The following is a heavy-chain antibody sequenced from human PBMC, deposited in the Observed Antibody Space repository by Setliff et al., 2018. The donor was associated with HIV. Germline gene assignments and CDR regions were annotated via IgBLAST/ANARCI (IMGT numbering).Heavy chain of an antibody. CDR3: ARDGSGSYYYFDY. CDR2: INWIGGST. V-gene: IGHV3-20*03. J-gene: IGHJ4*02. Sequence: WIRQAPGKGLELVSGINWIGGSTGYADSVKGRFTISRDNAKNSLYLQMNSLRAEDTALYYCARDGSGSYYYFDYWGQGTLVTV. D-gene: IGHD1-26*01.